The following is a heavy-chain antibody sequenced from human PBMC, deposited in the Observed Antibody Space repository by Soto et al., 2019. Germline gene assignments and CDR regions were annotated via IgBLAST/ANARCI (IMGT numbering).Heavy chain of an antibody. Sequence: QVQLVQYGDEVKKPGASVKVSCKASGYIFVNYGIVWVRQARGQGLEWMGWISPYTGNTHSATKVQGRLTMTTDTSTSTAYMDLGSLTSVDTAVYYCVMVDNYVTPTPQDVWGQGTTVTVSS. J-gene: IGHJ6*02. V-gene: IGHV1-18*01. CDR2: ISPYTGNT. CDR1: GYIFVNYG. CDR3: VMVDNYVTPTPQDV. D-gene: IGHD3-16*01.